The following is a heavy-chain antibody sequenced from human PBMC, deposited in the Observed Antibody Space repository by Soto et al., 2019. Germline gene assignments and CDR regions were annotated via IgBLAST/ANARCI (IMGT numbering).Heavy chain of an antibody. CDR1: GFTFSTYG. CDR2: ISYDGSKE. Sequence: GGSLRLSCSAAGFTFSTYGMHWVRQAPGKGLEWVAIISYDGSKEYYADSVKGRFTISRDNSKNTLYMQLNSLRAEDTAVYYCEQAYPGSYPGGADYWGQGTLVTVSS. D-gene: IGHD1-26*01. CDR3: EQAYPGSYPGGADY. J-gene: IGHJ4*02. V-gene: IGHV3-30*18.